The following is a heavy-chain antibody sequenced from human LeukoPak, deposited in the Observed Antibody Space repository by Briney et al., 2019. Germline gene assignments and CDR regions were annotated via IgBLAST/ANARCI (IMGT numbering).Heavy chain of an antibody. CDR1: GYTFTGYY. CDR3: ARSYCSSTSCYMDYYYYGMDV. CDR2: IIPIFGTA. V-gene: IGHV1-69*13. J-gene: IGHJ6*02. D-gene: IGHD2-2*02. Sequence: SVKVSCKASGYTFTGYYMHWVRQAPGQGLEWMGGIIPIFGTANYAQKFQGRVTITADESTSTAYMELSSLRSEDTAVYYCARSYCSSTSCYMDYYYYGMDVWGQGTTVTVSS.